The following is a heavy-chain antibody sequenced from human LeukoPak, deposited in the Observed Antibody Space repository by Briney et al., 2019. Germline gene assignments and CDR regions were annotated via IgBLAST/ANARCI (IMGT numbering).Heavy chain of an antibody. V-gene: IGHV4-31*03. J-gene: IGHJ4*02. CDR2: IYYSGST. Sequence: SETLSLTCTVSGGSIISGGYYWSWIRQHPGKGLEWIGYIYYSGSTYYNPSLKSRVTISVDTSKNQFSLKLSSVTAADTAVYYCARHSGSYPFDYWGQGTLVTVSS. CDR1: GGSIISGGYY. CDR3: ARHSGSYPFDY. D-gene: IGHD1-26*01.